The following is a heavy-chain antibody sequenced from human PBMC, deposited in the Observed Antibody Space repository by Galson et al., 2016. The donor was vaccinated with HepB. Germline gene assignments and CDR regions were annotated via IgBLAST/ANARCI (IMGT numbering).Heavy chain of an antibody. J-gene: IGHJ6*02. CDR3: ARVPDIVILPGGIGDYYYHGMDV. V-gene: IGHV3-7*03. Sequence: SLRLSCAASGFTFSNFWMNWVRQPPGKGPEWVANIKEDGSETNYVDSVKGRFTISRDNAKSSLYLEMVRLRAEDTAVYYCARVPDIVILPGGIGDYYYHGMDVWGQGTTVTVSS. CDR2: IKEDGSET. D-gene: IGHD2/OR15-2a*01. CDR1: GFTFSNFW.